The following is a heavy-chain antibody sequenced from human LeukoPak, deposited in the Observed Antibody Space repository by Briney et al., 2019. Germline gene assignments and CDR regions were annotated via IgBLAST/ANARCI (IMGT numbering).Heavy chain of an antibody. D-gene: IGHD6-13*01. V-gene: IGHV4-59*01. CDR2: IYYSGNT. Sequence: SETLSLTCTVSGGSISSYYWSWIRQPPGKGLEWIGYIYYSGNTNYNPSLKSRVTISVDTSKNQFSLKLSSVTAADTAVYYCARGGYSSSWYGYFQHWGQGTLVTVSS. J-gene: IGHJ1*01. CDR3: ARGGYSSSWYGYFQH. CDR1: GGSISSYY.